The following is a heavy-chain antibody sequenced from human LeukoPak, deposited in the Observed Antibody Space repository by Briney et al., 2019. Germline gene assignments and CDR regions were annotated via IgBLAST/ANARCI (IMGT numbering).Heavy chain of an antibody. V-gene: IGHV3-48*03. Sequence: GGSLRLSCSASGFTFSSYEMNWVRQAPGKGLEWVSYISSSGGAIYYADSVKGRFTISRDNAKNSLYLQMNSLRAEDTAVYYCARDLSYCTITSCSYYYYGMDVWGQGTTVTVSS. D-gene: IGHD2-2*01. CDR3: ARDLSYCTITSCSYYYYGMDV. CDR2: ISSSGGAI. J-gene: IGHJ6*02. CDR1: GFTFSSYE.